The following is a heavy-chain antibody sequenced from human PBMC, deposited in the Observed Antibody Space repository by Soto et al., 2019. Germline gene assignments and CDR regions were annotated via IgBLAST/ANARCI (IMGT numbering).Heavy chain of an antibody. Sequence: ASVKVSCKASGYTFTSYDINWVRQATGQGLEWMGWMNPNSGNTGYAQKFQGRVTMTRNTSISTAYMELSSLRSEDTAVYYCARVPNPKESSIAARQPLADYWGQGTLVTVSS. CDR3: ARVPNPKESSIAARQPLADY. CDR1: GYTFTSYD. D-gene: IGHD6-6*01. V-gene: IGHV1-8*01. CDR2: MNPNSGNT. J-gene: IGHJ4*02.